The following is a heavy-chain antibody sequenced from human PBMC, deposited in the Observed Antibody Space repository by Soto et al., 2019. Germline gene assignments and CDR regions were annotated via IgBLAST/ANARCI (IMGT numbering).Heavy chain of an antibody. V-gene: IGHV1-69*13. J-gene: IGHJ6*02. CDR3: ARLPRTGTTNYYCYGMDV. CDR1: GCTFSSYA. Sequence: WASVKVSCKASGCTFSSYAISCVRRAPGQVLEWMGGIIPIFGTANYAQKFQGRVTITADESTSTAYMELSSLRSEDTAVYYCARLPRTGTTNYYCYGMDVWGQGTTVTVSS. CDR2: IIPIFGTA. D-gene: IGHD1-7*01.